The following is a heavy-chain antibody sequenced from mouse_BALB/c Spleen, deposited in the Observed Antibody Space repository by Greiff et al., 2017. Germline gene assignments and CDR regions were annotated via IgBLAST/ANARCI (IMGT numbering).Heavy chain of an antibody. D-gene: IGHD2-1*01. V-gene: IGHV1S81*02. CDR3: TRIYYGNYGCAY. J-gene: IGHJ3*01. CDR2: INPSNGGT. CDR1: GYTFTSYY. Sequence: QVQLQQPGAELVKPGASVKLYCKASGYTFTSYYMYWVKQRPGQGLEWIGGINPSNGGTNFNEKFKSKATLTVDKSSSTAYMQLSRLTSEDSAVYYCTRIYYGNYGCAYWGQGTLVTVSA.